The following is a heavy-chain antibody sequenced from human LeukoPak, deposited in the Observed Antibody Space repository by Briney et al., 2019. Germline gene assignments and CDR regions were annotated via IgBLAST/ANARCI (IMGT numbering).Heavy chain of an antibody. Sequence: PSETLSLTCTVSGYSISSGYYWGWIRQPPGKGLEWIGSIYHSGSTYYNPSLKSRVTISVDTSKNQFSLKLSSVTAADTAVYYCASPRYNWNDALDAFDIWGQGTMVTVSS. D-gene: IGHD1-1*01. CDR1: GYSISSGYY. J-gene: IGHJ3*02. V-gene: IGHV4-38-2*02. CDR2: IYHSGST. CDR3: ASPRYNWNDALDAFDI.